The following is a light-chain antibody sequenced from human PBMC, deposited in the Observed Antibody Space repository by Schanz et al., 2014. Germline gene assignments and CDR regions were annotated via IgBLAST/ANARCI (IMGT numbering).Light chain of an antibody. J-gene: IGLJ3*02. Sequence: QSVLTQPPSVSGAPGQRVTISCTGSSSNIGAGYDVHWYQQFPGRAPKLMIYEVTKRPSGVPDRFSGSILGNKAALTITGAQADDESDYYCVLYMGSGNVVFGGGTKLTVL. CDR1: SSNIGAGYD. CDR3: VLYMGSGNVV. CDR2: EVT. V-gene: IGLV1-40*01.